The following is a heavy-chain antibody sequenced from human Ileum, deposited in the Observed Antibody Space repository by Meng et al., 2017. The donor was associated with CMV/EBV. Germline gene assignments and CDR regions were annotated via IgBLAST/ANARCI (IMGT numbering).Heavy chain of an antibody. CDR2: INHRGTT. CDR1: GYSISSGYY. Sequence: GSLRLSCTGSGYSISSGYYWSWIRQPPGTGLEWIATINHRGTTYYKWSLKSRVTISVDTSTNQFSLTLTSVTDADTAVYYCASLDPWGQGPLVTVSS. V-gene: IGHV4-38-2*02. J-gene: IGHJ5*02. CDR3: ASLDP.